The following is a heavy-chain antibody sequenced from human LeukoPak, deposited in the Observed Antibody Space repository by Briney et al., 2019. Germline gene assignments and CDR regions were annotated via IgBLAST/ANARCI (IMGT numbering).Heavy chain of an antibody. CDR3: TGVSGSYPI. D-gene: IGHD1-26*01. Sequence: GGSLRLSCAASGFTFSSYAMSWVRQAPGKGLEWVSAIIGSGDSTYCADSVKGRFTISRDNSKNTLYLQMNSLRAEDTAVYYCTGVSGSYPIWGQGTMVTVSS. CDR2: IIGSGDST. CDR1: GFTFSSYA. J-gene: IGHJ3*02. V-gene: IGHV3-23*01.